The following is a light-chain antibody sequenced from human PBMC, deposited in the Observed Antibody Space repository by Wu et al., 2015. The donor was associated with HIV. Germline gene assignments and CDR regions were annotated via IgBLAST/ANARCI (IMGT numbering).Light chain of an antibody. CDR1: QAIGSS. Sequence: DIQMTQSPSSLSASVGDRVTITCRASQAIGSSLAWYQQRPGKVPKLLLFAASRLESGVPSRFSGDKSGTLYTLTISSLQPEDFATYYCQQYFNIPRTFGPGTKVDI. CDR2: AAS. CDR3: QQYFNIPRT. V-gene: IGKV1-NL1*01. J-gene: IGKJ3*01.